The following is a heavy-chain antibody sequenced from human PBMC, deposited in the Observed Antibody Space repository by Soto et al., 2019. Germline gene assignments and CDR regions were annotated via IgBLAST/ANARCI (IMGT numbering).Heavy chain of an antibody. D-gene: IGHD2-2*01. CDR3: AKVTVVVPAPHGMDV. Sequence: SVKVSCKASGGTFSSYAISWVRQAPGQGLEWMGGIIPIFGTANYAQKFQGRVTITADKSTSTAYMELSSLRSEDTAVYYCAKVTVVVPAPHGMDVWGQGTTVTVSS. J-gene: IGHJ6*02. V-gene: IGHV1-69*06. CDR1: GGTFSSYA. CDR2: IIPIFGTA.